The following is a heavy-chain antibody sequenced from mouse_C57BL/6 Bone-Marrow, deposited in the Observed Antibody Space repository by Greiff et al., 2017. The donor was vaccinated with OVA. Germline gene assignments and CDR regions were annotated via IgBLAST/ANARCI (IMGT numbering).Heavy chain of an antibody. CDR1: GYTFTSYW. V-gene: IGHV1-55*01. D-gene: IGHD1-1*01. CDR2: IYPGSGST. CDR3: ARAEDYYGSSYDWYFDV. J-gene: IGHJ1*03. Sequence: VQLQQPGAELVKPGASVKMSCKASGYTFTSYWITWVKQRPGQGLEWIGDIYPGSGSTNYNEKFKSKATLTVDTSSSTAYMQRSSLTSEDSAVYYCARAEDYYGSSYDWYFDVWGTGTTVTVSS.